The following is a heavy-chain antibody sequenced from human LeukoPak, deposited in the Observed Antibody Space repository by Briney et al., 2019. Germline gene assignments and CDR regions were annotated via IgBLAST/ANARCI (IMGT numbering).Heavy chain of an antibody. D-gene: IGHD1-26*01. CDR1: GFTFDDYA. CDR3: ARWRSGSYYLLGY. J-gene: IGHJ4*02. V-gene: IGHV3-9*01. CDR2: ITWNGGII. Sequence: GGSLRLSCAASGFTFDDYAMHWVRQAPGKGLEWVSGITWNGGIIGYADSAKGRFTISRDNAKNTLYLQMNSLRAEDTAVYYCARWRSGSYYLLGYWGQGTLVTVSS.